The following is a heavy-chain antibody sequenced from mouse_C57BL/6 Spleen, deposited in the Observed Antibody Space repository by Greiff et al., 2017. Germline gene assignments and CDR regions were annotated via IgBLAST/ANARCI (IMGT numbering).Heavy chain of an antibody. CDR1: GYTFTSYW. J-gene: IGHJ2*01. CDR3: AREGDYYGSSYYFDH. D-gene: IGHD1-1*01. CDR2: IYPSDSET. Sequence: QVQLQQPGAELVRPGSSVKLSCKASGYTFTSYWMDWVKQRPGQGLEWIGNIYPSDSETHYNQKFKDKATLTVDKSSSTAYMQLSSLTSEDSAVYYCAREGDYYGSSYYFDHWGQGTTLTVSS. V-gene: IGHV1-61*01.